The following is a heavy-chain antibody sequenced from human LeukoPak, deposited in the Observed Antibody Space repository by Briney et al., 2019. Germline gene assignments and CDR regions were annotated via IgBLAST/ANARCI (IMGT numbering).Heavy chain of an antibody. CDR2: INPNSGGT. D-gene: IGHD3-10*01. CDR3: ARDHYGSGSYYRWFDP. V-gene: IGHV1-2*04. J-gene: IGHJ5*02. CDR1: GYTFTGYY. Sequence: ASVKVSCKASGYTFTGYYMHWVRQAPGRGLEWMGWINPNSGGTNYAQKFQGWVTMTRDTSISTAYMELSRLRSDDTAVYYCARDHYGSGSYYRWFDPWGQGTLVTVSS.